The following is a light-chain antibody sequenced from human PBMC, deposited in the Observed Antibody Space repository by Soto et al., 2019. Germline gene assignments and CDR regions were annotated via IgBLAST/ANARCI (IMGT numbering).Light chain of an antibody. CDR2: DIS. CDR3: QHRSSWPIT. V-gene: IGKV3-11*01. J-gene: IGKJ5*01. CDR1: QSVSGY. Sequence: EIVLTQSPGTLSLSPVERATLSCRASQSVSGYLAWYQQKPGQAPRLLIYDISKRATGIPARFSGSGSATDFTLTISSLEPEDFAVYYCQHRSSWPITFGQGTRLEI.